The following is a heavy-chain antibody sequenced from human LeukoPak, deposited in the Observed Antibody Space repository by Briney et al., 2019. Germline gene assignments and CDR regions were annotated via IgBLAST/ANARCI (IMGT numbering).Heavy chain of an antibody. J-gene: IGHJ3*02. CDR2: IYSGGST. CDR1: GFTVSSNY. V-gene: IGHV3-53*01. CDR3: ARVKGAFGEEFDAFDI. D-gene: IGHD3-10*01. Sequence: GGSLRPSCAASGFTVSSNYMSWVRQAPGKGLEWVSVIYSGGSTYYADSVKGRFTISRDNSKNTLYLQMNSLRAEDTAVYYCARVKGAFGEEFDAFDIWGQGTMVTVSS.